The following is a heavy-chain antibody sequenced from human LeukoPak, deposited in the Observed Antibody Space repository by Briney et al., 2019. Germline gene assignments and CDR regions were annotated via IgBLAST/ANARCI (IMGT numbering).Heavy chain of an antibody. V-gene: IGHV4-59*08. CDR3: ARHAVYSSGSLYYFDY. J-gene: IGHJ4*02. D-gene: IGHD6-19*01. CDR2: IYYSGST. Sequence: SEPLSLTCTVSGGSISSYYWSWIRQPPGKGLEWIGYIYYSGSTNYNPSLKSRVTISVDTSKNQFSLKLSSVTAADTAVYYCARHAVYSSGSLYYFDYWGQGTLVTVSS. CDR1: GGSISSYY.